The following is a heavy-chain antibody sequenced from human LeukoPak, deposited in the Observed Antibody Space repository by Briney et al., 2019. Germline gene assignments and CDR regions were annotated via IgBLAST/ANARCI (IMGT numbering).Heavy chain of an antibody. CDR1: GGSISSSRYY. CDR3: ARNIAVAGRGDYMDV. D-gene: IGHD6-19*01. CDR2: KYYSGST. Sequence: SETLSLTCTVSGGSISSSRYYGGWIRQPPGKGLEWIGSKYYSGSTHYNPSLKNRVTISVDTSKNQFSLKLSSVTAADTAVYYCARNIAVAGRGDYMDVWGKGTTVTISS. J-gene: IGHJ6*03. V-gene: IGHV4-39*01.